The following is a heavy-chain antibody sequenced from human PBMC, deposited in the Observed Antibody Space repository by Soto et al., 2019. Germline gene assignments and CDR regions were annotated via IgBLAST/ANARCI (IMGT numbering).Heavy chain of an antibody. CDR3: AAGSGWLIDY. D-gene: IGHD6-19*01. CDR1: GFSISSYW. J-gene: IGHJ4*02. Sequence: PVGSLRLSCAASGFSISSYWMNWVRQAPGKGLEWVAIIRKDGGEKYYVDSVEGRFTISRDNAKNSLYLQMNSPRGEDTAVYYCAAGSGWLIDYWGRGTLVTVSS. CDR2: IRKDGGEK. V-gene: IGHV3-7*03.